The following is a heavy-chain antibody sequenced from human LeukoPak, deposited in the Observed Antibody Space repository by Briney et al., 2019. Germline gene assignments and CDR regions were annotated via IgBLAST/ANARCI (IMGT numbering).Heavy chain of an antibody. D-gene: IGHD6-19*01. Sequence: PGGSLRLSCAASGFTFRSYSMNWVRQAPGKGLEWVSSIGGSSTSIYYADSVKGRFTISRDNAKNSLYLQMNRLRAEDTAVYYCAREQWIAVAGMGYYYYGMDVWGQGTTVTVSS. CDR3: AREQWIAVAGMGYYYYGMDV. V-gene: IGHV3-21*01. CDR2: IGGSSTSI. J-gene: IGHJ6*02. CDR1: GFTFRSYS.